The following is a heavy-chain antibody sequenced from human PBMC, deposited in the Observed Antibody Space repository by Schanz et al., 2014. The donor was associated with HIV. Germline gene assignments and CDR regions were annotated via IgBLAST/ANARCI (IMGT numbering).Heavy chain of an antibody. J-gene: IGHJ4*02. CDR3: AKVVRFAMVTAPYYFDS. V-gene: IGHV3-23*04. Sequence: EGQLVESGGGLEQPGGSLRLSCAASGFNFNNYAMTWVRQAPGKGLDWVSGITGSGVSTYYADSVKGRFTISRDNSKNTLYLQMNSLRAEDTAVYYCAKVVRFAMVTAPYYFDSWGQGTLVTVSS. D-gene: IGHD2-15*01. CDR2: ITGSGVST. CDR1: GFNFNNYA.